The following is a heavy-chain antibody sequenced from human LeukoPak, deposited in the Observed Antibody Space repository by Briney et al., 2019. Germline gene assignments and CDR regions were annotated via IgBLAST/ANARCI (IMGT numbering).Heavy chain of an antibody. D-gene: IGHD3-10*01. J-gene: IGHJ5*02. Sequence: ASVKVSCKVSGYTLTELSMHWVRQAPGKGLEWMGGFDPEDGETIYAQKFQGRVTMTEDTSTDTAYMELSSLRSEDTAVYYCATDPFYYGSGGGGWNWFNPWGQGTLVTVSS. CDR3: ATDPFYYGSGGGGWNWFNP. CDR1: GYTLTELS. CDR2: FDPEDGET. V-gene: IGHV1-24*01.